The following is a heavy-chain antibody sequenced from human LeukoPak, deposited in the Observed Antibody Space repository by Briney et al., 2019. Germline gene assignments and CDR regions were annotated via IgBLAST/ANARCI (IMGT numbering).Heavy chain of an antibody. V-gene: IGHV3-74*01. CDR3: ARSEYSFDY. Sequence: GGSLRLSCAASGFTFSTFWMHWVRQAPGKGLVWVSRISTDGSSTSYADSVKGRFTMSRDNAKNTLYLQMNSLRAEDSAVYYCARSEYSFDYWGQGTLVTVSS. J-gene: IGHJ4*02. CDR1: GFTFSTFW. CDR2: ISTDGSST.